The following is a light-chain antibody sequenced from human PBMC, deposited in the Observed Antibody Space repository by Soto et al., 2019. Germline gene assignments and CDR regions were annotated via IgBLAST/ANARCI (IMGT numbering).Light chain of an antibody. Sequence: DIVLTQSPGTLSLSPGDRATLSCRASQTVSSSYLGWYQQKPGQAPRLLIYGASSRATGIPDRFSGSGSGTDCTLTISRRETEEFAGYYCQQYGSSPWTFGQGTKVEIK. CDR1: QTVSSSY. J-gene: IGKJ1*01. V-gene: IGKV3-20*01. CDR2: GAS. CDR3: QQYGSSPWT.